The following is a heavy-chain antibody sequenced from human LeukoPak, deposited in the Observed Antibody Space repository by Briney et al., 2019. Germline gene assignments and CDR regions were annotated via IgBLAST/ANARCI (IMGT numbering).Heavy chain of an antibody. CDR3: ARGLRYFDWLVLMAFDY. CDR1: GFPLSRYG. V-gene: IGHV3-33*01. J-gene: IGHJ4*02. Sequence: GGTLRLSCAASGFPLSRYGMHWVRKGPGKGLEWVTVIWYDGSNKYYADSAKGRFTISRDNSKNTLYLQMNSLRAEDTAVYYCARGLRYFDWLVLMAFDYWGQGTLVTVSS. CDR2: IWYDGSNK. D-gene: IGHD3-9*01.